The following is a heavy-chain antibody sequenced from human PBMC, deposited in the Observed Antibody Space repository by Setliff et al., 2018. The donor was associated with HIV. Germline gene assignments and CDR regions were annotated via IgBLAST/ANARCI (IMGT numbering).Heavy chain of an antibody. D-gene: IGHD6-13*01. Sequence: PGGSLRLSCAASGFTFSSHWMHWVRQAPGKGLVWVSRINFDGTNTDYADSVKGRFTISRDNSKSTLYLQMNSLRAEDTAIYYCAKGVGVATAGGTLDAFDVWGQGTMVTVS. CDR1: GFTFSSHW. CDR2: INFDGTNT. J-gene: IGHJ3*01. CDR3: AKGVGVATAGGTLDAFDV. V-gene: IGHV3-74*01.